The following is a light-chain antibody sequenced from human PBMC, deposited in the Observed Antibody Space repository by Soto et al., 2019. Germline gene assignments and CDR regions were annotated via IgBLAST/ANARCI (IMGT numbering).Light chain of an antibody. CDR3: CSYAGSYTYV. V-gene: IGLV2-11*01. CDR2: DVN. J-gene: IGLJ1*01. Sequence: QSVLTQPRSVSGSPGQSVTISCTGTSSDVGGYNSVSWYQQHPGKVPKLMIYDVNKRPSGVPDRFSGSKSGNTASLTISGLQAEDEDDYYCCSYAGSYTYVFGSGTKVTV. CDR1: SSDVGGYNS.